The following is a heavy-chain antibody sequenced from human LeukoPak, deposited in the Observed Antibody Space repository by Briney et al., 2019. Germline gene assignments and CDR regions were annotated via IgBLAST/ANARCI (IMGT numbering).Heavy chain of an antibody. V-gene: IGHV3-30*02. CDR1: GFTVSSNY. Sequence: GGSLRLSCAASGFTVSSNYMHWVRQAPGKGLEWVAFIRYDGSNKYYADSVKGRFTISRDNSKNTLYLQMNSLRAEDTAVYYCAKLAYSSSSSVDYWGQGTLVTVSS. D-gene: IGHD6-6*01. CDR3: AKLAYSSSSSVDY. CDR2: IRYDGSNK. J-gene: IGHJ4*02.